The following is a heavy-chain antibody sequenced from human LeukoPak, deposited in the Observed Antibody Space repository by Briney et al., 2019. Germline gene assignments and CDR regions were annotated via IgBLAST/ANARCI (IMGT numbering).Heavy chain of an antibody. CDR1: GFTFSSYS. J-gene: IGHJ3*02. Sequence: PGGSLRLSCAAYGFTFSSYSMNWVRQAPGKGLEWVSSISSGSGYIYYADSVKGRFTISRDNAKNSLFLQMNSLRAEDTAVYYCARNGVDGVAATLAFDIRGQGTMVTVSS. D-gene: IGHD2-15*01. CDR3: ARNGVDGVAATLAFDI. V-gene: IGHV3-21*01. CDR2: ISSGSGYI.